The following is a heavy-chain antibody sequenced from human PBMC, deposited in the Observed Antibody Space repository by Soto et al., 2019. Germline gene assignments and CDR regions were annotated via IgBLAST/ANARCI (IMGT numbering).Heavy chain of an antibody. J-gene: IGHJ4*02. D-gene: IGHD2-15*01. CDR1: GYTFTSYD. Sequence: QVQLVQSGAEVKKPGASVKVSCKASGYTFTSYDINWVRQATGQGREWMGWMNPNSGNTGYAQKFQGRVSMTRNTSISTAYMELSILRSEDTAVYYWARGGYCSGGSCFTEDYWCQGTLGTVSS. V-gene: IGHV1-8*01. CDR3: ARGGYCSGGSCFTEDY. CDR2: MNPNSGNT.